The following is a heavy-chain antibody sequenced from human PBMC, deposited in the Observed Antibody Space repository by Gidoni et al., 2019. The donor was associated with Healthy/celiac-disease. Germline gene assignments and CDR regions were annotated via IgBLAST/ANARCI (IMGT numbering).Heavy chain of an antibody. CDR2: ISYDGSNK. CDR3: AKDLEGGSWFGELFPYGMDV. J-gene: IGHJ6*02. V-gene: IGHV3-30*18. Sequence: QVQLVESGGGVVQPGRSLRLSCAASGFTFSSSGMHWVRQAPGKGLEWVAVISYDGSNKYYADSVKGRFTISRDNSKNTLYLQMNSLRAEDTAVYYCAKDLEGGSWFGELFPYGMDVWGQGTTVTVSS. CDR1: GFTFSSSG. D-gene: IGHD3-10*01.